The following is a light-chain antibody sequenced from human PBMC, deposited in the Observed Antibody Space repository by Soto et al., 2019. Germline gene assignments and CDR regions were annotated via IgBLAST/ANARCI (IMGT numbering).Light chain of an antibody. CDR1: QSISTW. J-gene: IGKJ1*01. CDR2: KAS. CDR3: QQYHSYPWT. Sequence: DIQMTQSPSTLSASVGDRVTITCRASQSISTWMAWYHQIPGKAPKLLIYKASSLESGVPSRCSGSGSGTEFTLTISSLQPDDFATYYCQQYHSYPWTVGQGTKV. V-gene: IGKV1-5*03.